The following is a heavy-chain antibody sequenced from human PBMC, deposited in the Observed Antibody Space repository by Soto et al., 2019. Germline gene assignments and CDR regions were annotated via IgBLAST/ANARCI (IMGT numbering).Heavy chain of an antibody. V-gene: IGHV1-2*02. CDR2: INPNSGYT. Sequence: ASVKVSCKASGYTFTGYLIHWVRQAPGQGLEWMGCINPNSGYTVYAQKFQGRVTMTRDTSISTAYMDLSSLISDDTAIYYCAAETAVFEYWGLGTLVTLTS. CDR1: GYTFTGYL. J-gene: IGHJ4*02. D-gene: IGHD2-21*02. CDR3: AAETAVFEY.